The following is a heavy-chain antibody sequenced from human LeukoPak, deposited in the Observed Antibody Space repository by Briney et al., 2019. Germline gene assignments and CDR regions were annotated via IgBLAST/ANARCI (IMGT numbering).Heavy chain of an antibody. CDR1: DASFSGYY. J-gene: IGHJ3*02. D-gene: IGHD6-19*01. CDR2: RDASGST. CDR3: ARLAVAGTGDAFDI. V-gene: IGHV4-4*07. Sequence: SETLSLTCTVSDASFSGYYWTWIRQPAGKGLEYIGRRDASGSTYYNSSLKSRLTMSLDTSKKQFSLKLTSVTAADTAVYYCARLAVAGTGDAFDIWGQGTMVTVSS.